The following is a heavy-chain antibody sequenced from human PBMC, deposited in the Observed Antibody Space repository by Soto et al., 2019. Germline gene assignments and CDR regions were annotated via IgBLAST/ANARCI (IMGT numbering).Heavy chain of an antibody. J-gene: IGHJ2*01. CDR2: IGTAGDT. D-gene: IGHD2-21*02. CDR1: GFTFSSYD. Sequence: GGSLRLSCAASGFTFSSYDMHWVRQATGKGLEWVSAIGTAGDTYYPGSVKGRFTISRENAKNSLYLQMNSLRAGDTAVYYCARVPAVVTAAGWYFDLWGRGTLVTVSS. V-gene: IGHV3-13*04. CDR3: ARVPAVVTAAGWYFDL.